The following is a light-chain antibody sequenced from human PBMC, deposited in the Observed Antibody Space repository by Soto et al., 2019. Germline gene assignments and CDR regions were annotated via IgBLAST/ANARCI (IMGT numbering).Light chain of an antibody. Sequence: QSALTQPPSVSGSPGQSVTISCTGTSSDVGTYKRVSWYQQPPGAAPKLMIFEVSNRPSGVPDRFSGSNSGNTASLTISGLHAEDAAYYYCSLYAPRSTCVFGTGTKLTVL. CDR1: SSDVGTYKR. J-gene: IGLJ1*01. CDR2: EVS. CDR3: SLYAPRSTCV. V-gene: IGLV2-18*01.